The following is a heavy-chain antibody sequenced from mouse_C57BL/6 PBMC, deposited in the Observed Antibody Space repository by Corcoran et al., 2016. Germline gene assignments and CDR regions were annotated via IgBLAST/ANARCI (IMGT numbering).Heavy chain of an antibody. V-gene: IGHV9-3*01. D-gene: IGHD1-1*02. Sequence: QIQLVQSGPELKKPGETVKISCKASGYTFTTYGMSWVKQAPGKGLKWMGWINTYSGVPTYADDFKGRFAFSLETSASTAYLQINNLKNEDTATYFCARKEDYPAWFAYWGQGTLVTVSA. CDR2: INTYSGVP. J-gene: IGHJ3*01. CDR3: ARKEDYPAWFAY. CDR1: GYTFTTYG.